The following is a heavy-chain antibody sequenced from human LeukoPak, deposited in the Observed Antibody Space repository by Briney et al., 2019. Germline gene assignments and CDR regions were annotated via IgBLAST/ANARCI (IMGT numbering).Heavy chain of an antibody. CDR2: IYPGDSGT. CDR1: CYSFISCW. CDR3: ARHVNEYGDMYYYFMDV. J-gene: IGHJ6*03. V-gene: IGHV5-51*01. D-gene: IGHD4-17*01. Sequence: AASLKIFSKASCYSFISCWIGCWRQLPGKGLEGMVIIYPGDSGTRYSPSFQGQVTISADKSISTAYLQRSSLKASDTAMYYCARHVNEYGDMYYYFMDVWGKGTTVTVSS.